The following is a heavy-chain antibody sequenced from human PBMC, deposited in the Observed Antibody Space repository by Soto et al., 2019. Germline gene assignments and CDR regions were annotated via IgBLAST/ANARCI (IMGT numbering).Heavy chain of an antibody. Sequence: ASVKVSCKASGYTFTSYGISWVRQAPGQGLEWMGWISAYNGNTNYAQKLQGRVTMTTDTSTSTAYMELRSLRSDDTAVYYCARISGYYYDSSGYYYVDYWGQGTLVTVSS. CDR2: ISAYNGNT. CDR3: ARISGYYYDSSGYYYVDY. CDR1: GYTFTSYG. D-gene: IGHD3-22*01. J-gene: IGHJ4*02. V-gene: IGHV1-18*01.